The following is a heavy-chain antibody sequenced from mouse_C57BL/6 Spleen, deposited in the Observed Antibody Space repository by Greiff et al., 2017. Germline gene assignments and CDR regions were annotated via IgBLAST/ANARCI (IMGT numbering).Heavy chain of an antibody. CDR2: IHPNSGST. Sequence: VQLQQPGAELVKPGASVKLSCKASGYTFTSYWMHWVKQRPGKGLEWIGMIHPNSGSTNYNEKFKSKATLTVDKSSSTAYMQLSSLTSEDSAVYYCARRVIYYDYDDYAMDYWGQGTSVTVSS. CDR1: GYTFTSYW. CDR3: ARRVIYYDYDDYAMDY. D-gene: IGHD2-4*01. J-gene: IGHJ4*01. V-gene: IGHV1-64*01.